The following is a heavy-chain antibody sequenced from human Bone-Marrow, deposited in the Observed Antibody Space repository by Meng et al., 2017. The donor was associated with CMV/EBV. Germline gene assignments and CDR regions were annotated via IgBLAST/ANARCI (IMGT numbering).Heavy chain of an antibody. CDR2: IVVGSGNT. J-gene: IGHJ4*02. D-gene: IGHD1-26*01. V-gene: IGHV1-58*01. CDR3: ARGISESYSKIWRY. Sequence: SVKVSCKASGFTFTSSAVQWVRQARGQRLEWIGWIVVGSGNTNYAQKLQGRVTMTTDTSTSTAYMELRSLRSDDTAVYYCARGISESYSKIWRYWGQGTLVTVSS. CDR1: GFTFTSSA.